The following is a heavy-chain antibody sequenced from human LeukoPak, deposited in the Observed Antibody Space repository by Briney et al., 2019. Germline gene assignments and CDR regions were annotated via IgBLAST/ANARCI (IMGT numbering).Heavy chain of an antibody. Sequence: GGSLRLSCAASGFTFSTYWMSWVRQAPGKGLEWVANIQQDGNEKYYVDSVKGRFTISRDNAKNSLYLQMNSLRAEDTAVYYCARGSRDGYNFDYWGQGTLVTVSS. CDR2: IQQDGNEK. CDR3: ARGSRDGYNFDY. V-gene: IGHV3-7*04. CDR1: GFTFSTYW. D-gene: IGHD5-24*01. J-gene: IGHJ4*02.